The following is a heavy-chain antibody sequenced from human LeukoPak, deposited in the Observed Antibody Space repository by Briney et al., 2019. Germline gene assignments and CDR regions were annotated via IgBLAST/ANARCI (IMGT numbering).Heavy chain of an antibody. D-gene: IGHD3-10*01. CDR1: GFTFSSYW. Sequence: PGGSLRLSCAASGFTFSSYWMSWVRQAPGKGLEWVANIKQDGSEKYYVDSVKGRFTISRDNARNSLYLQMNSLRAEDTAVYYCARDHWTTLEYGSGSYSYYFDYWGQGTLVTVSS. J-gene: IGHJ4*02. CDR2: IKQDGSEK. V-gene: IGHV3-7*01. CDR3: ARDHWTTLEYGSGSYSYYFDY.